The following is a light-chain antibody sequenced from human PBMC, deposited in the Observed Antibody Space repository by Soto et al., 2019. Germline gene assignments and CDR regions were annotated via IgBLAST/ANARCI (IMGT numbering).Light chain of an antibody. CDR1: QSLLHRSGYTY. CDR3: MQALQIPWT. Sequence: DIVMTQSPLSLPVIPGEPASISCRSSQSLLHRSGYTYLYWYLQKPGQSPHLLIYLGSNRASGVPDRFSGSGSGTDFTLKISRVEAEDVGVYYCMQALQIPWTFGRGTKVEIK. CDR2: LGS. V-gene: IGKV2-28*01. J-gene: IGKJ1*01.